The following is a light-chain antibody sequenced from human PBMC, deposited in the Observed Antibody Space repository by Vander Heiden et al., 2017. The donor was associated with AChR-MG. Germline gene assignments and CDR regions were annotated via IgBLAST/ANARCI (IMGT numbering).Light chain of an antibody. Sequence: EIQMTQSVSSLSASVGDRVTITCRASQGISNYLNWYQHKPGKAPRLLIDAASSSQSGVTSRFSGSGSETDFTLTSSRLQPEDFATYYWQHSYGNPSFGQGTRLEI. CDR1: QGISNY. CDR3: QHSYGNPS. V-gene: IGKV1-39*01. CDR2: AAS. J-gene: IGKJ5*01.